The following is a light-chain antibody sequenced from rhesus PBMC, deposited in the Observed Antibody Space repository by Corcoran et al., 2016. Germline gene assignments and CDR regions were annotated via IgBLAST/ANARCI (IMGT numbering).Light chain of an antibody. CDR2: KAT. CDR3: QQYSSSPLT. J-gene: IGKJ4*01. Sequence: DIQMTQSPSSLSASVGDTVTITCRASQSISSWLAWYQPTPGNAPKLLIYKATSLQSGVPSRFSGSGSGTDFTLTISSLQSEDFATYYCQQYSSSPLTFGGGTKVELK. CDR1: QSISSW. V-gene: IGKV1-22*01.